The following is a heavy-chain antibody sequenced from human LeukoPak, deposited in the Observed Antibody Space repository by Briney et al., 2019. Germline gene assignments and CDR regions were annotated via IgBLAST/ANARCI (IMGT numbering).Heavy chain of an antibody. V-gene: IGHV3-43*02. J-gene: IGHJ4*02. D-gene: IGHD3-10*01. CDR1: GFTFDDYA. CDR2: ISGDGGGT. CDR3: AKDMWRFGELDYDY. Sequence: PGGSLRLSCAASGFTFDDYAMHWVRLAPGKGLEWVSLISGDGGGTNYADSVKGRFTISRDNSKNSLYLQMSSLGTEDTALYYCAKDMWRFGELDYDYWGQGTLVTVSS.